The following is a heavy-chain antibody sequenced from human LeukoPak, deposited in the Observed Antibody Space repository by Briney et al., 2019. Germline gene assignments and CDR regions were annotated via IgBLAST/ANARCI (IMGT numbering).Heavy chain of an antibody. CDR3: ARDRLGYSNYGGGFDY. Sequence: PGGSLRLSCAASGFTFSSYSMNWVRQAPGKGLEWVSYISSSSSTIYYADSVKGRFTISRDNAKNSLYLQMNSLRAEDTAVYYCARDRLGYSNYGGGFDYWGQGTLVTVSS. V-gene: IGHV3-48*01. J-gene: IGHJ4*02. CDR1: GFTFSSYS. CDR2: ISSSSSTI. D-gene: IGHD4-11*01.